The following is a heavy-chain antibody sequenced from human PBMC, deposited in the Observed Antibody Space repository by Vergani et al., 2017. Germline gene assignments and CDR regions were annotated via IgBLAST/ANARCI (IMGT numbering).Heavy chain of an antibody. J-gene: IGHJ4*02. CDR1: GWSFIGYY. D-gene: IGHD2-2*01. CDR3: ARGVGDIVVVPAATYFDY. V-gene: IGHV4-34*01. CDR2: INHSGST. Sequence: QVQLQQWGAGLLKPSETLSLTCAVYGWSFIGYYWSWIRQPPGKGLEWIGEINHSGSTNYNPSLKSRVTISVDTSKNQFSLKLSSVTAADTAVYYCARGVGDIVVVPAATYFDYWGQGTLVTVSS.